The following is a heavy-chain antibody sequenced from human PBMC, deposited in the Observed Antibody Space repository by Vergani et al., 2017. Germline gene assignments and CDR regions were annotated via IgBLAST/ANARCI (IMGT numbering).Heavy chain of an antibody. J-gene: IGHJ4*02. CDR2: IWYDGSNK. CDR1: GFTFSSYG. CDR3: ARDRRQLVRLTTYYFDY. V-gene: IGHV3-33*01. Sequence: QVQLVESGGGVVQPGRSLRLSCAASGFTFSSYGMHWVRQAPGKGLEWVAVIWYDGSNKYYADSVKGRFTTSRDNSKNTPYLQMNSLRAEDTAVYYCARDRRQLVRLTTYYFDYWGQGTLVTVSS. D-gene: IGHD6-13*01.